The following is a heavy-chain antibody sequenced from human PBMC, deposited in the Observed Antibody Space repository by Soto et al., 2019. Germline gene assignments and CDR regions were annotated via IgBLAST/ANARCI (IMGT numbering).Heavy chain of an antibody. CDR3: ARGSTESYPGSRIFDF. D-gene: IGHD3-10*01. CDR2: ITDNGGDA. V-gene: IGHV3-23*01. Sequence: GSLRLSCVASGLAFGSRAMSWVRQAPGEGLQWVATITDNGGDAKYADSVRGRFVISRDNSKKTLYLQMTSLTAEDSAMYFCARGSTESYPGSRIFDFWGRGTLVTVSS. J-gene: IGHJ4*02. CDR1: GLAFGSRA.